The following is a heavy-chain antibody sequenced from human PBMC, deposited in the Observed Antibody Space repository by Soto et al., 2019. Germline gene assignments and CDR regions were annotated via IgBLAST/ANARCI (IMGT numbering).Heavy chain of an antibody. D-gene: IGHD7-27*01. Sequence: EVQLVESGGGLVQPGGSLRLSCATSGFILSDCAMNWVRQAPGKRLEWVSYISSSRTVIDYADSVKGRLPVSRDNARYPLYLQMNSLRAEDTAVYYCARDLSWGSNWYYYMDVWGKGTTVTVSS. V-gene: IGHV3-48*01. CDR3: ARDLSWGSNWYYYMDV. CDR1: GFILSDCA. J-gene: IGHJ6*03. CDR2: ISSSRTVI.